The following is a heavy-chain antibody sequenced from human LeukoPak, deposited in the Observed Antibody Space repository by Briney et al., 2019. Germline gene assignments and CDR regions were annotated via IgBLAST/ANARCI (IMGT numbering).Heavy chain of an antibody. CDR1: GVSFSSSNSY. V-gene: IGHV4-39*01. J-gene: IGHJ4*02. CDR3: ARQVGSGLFFLP. CDR2: INYSGNT. Sequence: SETLSLTCTVSGVSFSSSNSYWGWLRQPPGKGLEWSGSINYSGNTYYNASNKSQVFISIDTSKTQFTLKLTSVTAADTAVYYCARQVGSGLFFLPGGQGTLVTVSS. D-gene: IGHD3/OR15-3a*01.